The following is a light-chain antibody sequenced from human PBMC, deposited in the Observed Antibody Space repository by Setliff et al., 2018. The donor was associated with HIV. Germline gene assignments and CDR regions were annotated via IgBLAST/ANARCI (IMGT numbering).Light chain of an antibody. V-gene: IGLV2-14*03. Sequence: QSALTQPASVSGSPGQSITISCSGTSSDVGGYNYVSWYQQHPGKAPKLMIYDVSNRPSGVSNRFSGPKSGNTASLTFSGLQAEDEADYYCSSYTSSSTLYGFGTGTKVTV. CDR1: SSDVGGYNY. J-gene: IGLJ1*01. CDR2: DVS. CDR3: SSYTSSSTLYG.